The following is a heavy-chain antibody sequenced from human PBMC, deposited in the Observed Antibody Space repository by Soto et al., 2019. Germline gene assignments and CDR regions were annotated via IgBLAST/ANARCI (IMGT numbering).Heavy chain of an antibody. J-gene: IGHJ3*02. CDR3: ARRKNVPTARVGVWAFDI. CDR1: GFTFSDYY. Sequence: GGSLRLSCAASGFTFSDYYMSWIRQAPGKGLEWVSYISSSGSTIYYADSVKGRFTISRDNAKNSLYLQMNSLRAEDTAVYYCARRKNVPTARVGVWAFDIWGQGTMVTVSS. D-gene: IGHD3-16*01. V-gene: IGHV3-11*01. CDR2: ISSSGSTI.